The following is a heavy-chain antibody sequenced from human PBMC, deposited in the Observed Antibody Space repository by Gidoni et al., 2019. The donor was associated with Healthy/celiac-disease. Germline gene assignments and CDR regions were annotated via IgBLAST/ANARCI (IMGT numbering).Heavy chain of an antibody. J-gene: IGHJ3*02. CDR3: ARDVGGIGANDAFDI. Sequence: QVQLVESGGGLVKPGCSLRLSCPASGFPFSYYYMSWIRQAPGKWLEWVSYISSSSSYTNDADAVKGRFTISRENAKNSLYLQMNSLRAEDTAVYYCARDVGGIGANDAFDIWGQGTMVTASS. V-gene: IGHV3-11*05. CDR1: GFPFSYYY. CDR2: ISSSSSYT. D-gene: IGHD3-16*01.